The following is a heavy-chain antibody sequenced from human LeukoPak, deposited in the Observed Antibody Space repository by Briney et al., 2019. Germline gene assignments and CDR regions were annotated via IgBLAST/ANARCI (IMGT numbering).Heavy chain of an antibody. Sequence: GGSLRLSCAASGFTFSSYGMSWVRQAPGKGLEWVSGIRSSGDSTYYADSVKGRFTISRDNSKNTLYLQVNSLRAEDTAIYYCARDLGSYSSGWYMGFDYWGQGTLVTVSS. V-gene: IGHV3-23*01. CDR1: GFTFSSYG. CDR3: ARDLGSYSSGWYMGFDY. D-gene: IGHD6-19*01. J-gene: IGHJ4*02. CDR2: IRSSGDST.